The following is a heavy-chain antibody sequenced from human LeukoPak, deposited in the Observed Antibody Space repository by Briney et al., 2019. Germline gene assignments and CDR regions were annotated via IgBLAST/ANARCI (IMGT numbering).Heavy chain of an antibody. Sequence: GESLRISCKGSGYRFTSYWISWVRPMPGKGLEWMGRIDPSDSYTNYSPSFQGHVTISADKSVSTAYLQWSSLKASDNAMYYCAQSRITGTTDWFDPWGQGTPVTVSS. J-gene: IGHJ5*02. V-gene: IGHV5-10-1*01. CDR2: IDPSDSYT. CDR3: AQSRITGTTDWFDP. CDR1: GYRFTSYW. D-gene: IGHD1-7*01.